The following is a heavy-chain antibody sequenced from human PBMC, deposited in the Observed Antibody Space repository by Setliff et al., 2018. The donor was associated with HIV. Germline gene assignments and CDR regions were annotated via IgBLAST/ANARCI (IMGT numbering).Heavy chain of an antibody. V-gene: IGHV1-8*02. D-gene: IGHD3-3*01. J-gene: IGHJ4*02. CDR1: GYTFTSYD. CDR2: MNPNSGNT. Sequence: GASVKVSCKASGYTFTSYDINWVRQATGQGLEWMGWMNPNSGNTGYAQKFQGRVTMTRNTSISTAYMELSSLRSEDTAVYYCARGLGLQFLEWSGFDYWGQGTLVTVSS. CDR3: ARGLGLQFLEWSGFDY.